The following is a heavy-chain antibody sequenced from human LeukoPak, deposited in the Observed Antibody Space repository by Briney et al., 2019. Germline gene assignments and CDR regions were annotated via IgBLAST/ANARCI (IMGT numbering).Heavy chain of an antibody. Sequence: GGSLRLSCAASGFTFSIYAMSWVRQAPGKGLEWVSTISGGGSTTYYADSVKGRFTISRDNSKNTMYMQMNSLRAEDTAVYYCAKATNYDFWSGSDAFDIWGQGTMVTVSS. CDR3: AKATNYDFWSGSDAFDI. D-gene: IGHD3-3*01. J-gene: IGHJ3*02. CDR1: GFTFSIYA. V-gene: IGHV3-23*01. CDR2: ISGGGSTT.